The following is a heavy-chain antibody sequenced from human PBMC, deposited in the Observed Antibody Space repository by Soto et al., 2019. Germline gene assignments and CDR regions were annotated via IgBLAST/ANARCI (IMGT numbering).Heavy chain of an antibody. V-gene: IGHV3-23*01. J-gene: IGHJ3*02. D-gene: IGHD2-21*01. Sequence: HPGGSLRLSCAASGFTFSSYAMSWVRQAPGKGLEWVSAISGSGGSTYYADSVKGRFTISRDNSKNTLYLQMNSLRAEDTAVYYCAKDPHIVVVIAMAFDIWGQGTMVTVSS. CDR1: GFTFSSYA. CDR3: AKDPHIVVVIAMAFDI. CDR2: ISGSGGST.